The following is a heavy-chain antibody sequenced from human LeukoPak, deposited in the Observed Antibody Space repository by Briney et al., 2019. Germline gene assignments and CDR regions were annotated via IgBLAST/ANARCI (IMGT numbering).Heavy chain of an antibody. CDR3: ARYSSSSCLDY. V-gene: IGHV3-33*01. CDR2: IWYDGSSK. CDR1: GFTFSSYG. J-gene: IGHJ4*02. D-gene: IGHD6-6*01. Sequence: GGSLRLSCAASGFTFSSYGMHWVRQAPGKGLEWVALIWYDGSSKYYTDSVKGRFTVSRDNSKNTLYLQMNSLRAEDTAVYYCARYSSSSCLDYWAREPWSPSPQ.